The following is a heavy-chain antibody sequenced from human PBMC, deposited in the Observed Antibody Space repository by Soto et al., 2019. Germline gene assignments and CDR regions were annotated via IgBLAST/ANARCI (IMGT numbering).Heavy chain of an antibody. V-gene: IGHV3-21*01. D-gene: IGHD6-13*01. CDR1: GFTFSSYS. CDR2: ISSSSSYI. CDR3: ARDRIIGSSRNYYYYYGMDV. Sequence: PGGSLRLSCAASGFTFSSYSMNWVRQAPGKXLEWVSSISSSSSYIYYADSVKGRFTISRDNAKNSLYLQMNSLRAEDTAVYYCARDRIIGSSRNYYYYYGMDVWGQGTTVTVSS. J-gene: IGHJ6*02.